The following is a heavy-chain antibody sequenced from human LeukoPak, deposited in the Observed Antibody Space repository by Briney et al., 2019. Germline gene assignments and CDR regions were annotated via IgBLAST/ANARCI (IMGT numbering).Heavy chain of an antibody. Sequence: PGGSLRLSCTASGFTFGDYAMSWFRQAPGKGLEWVGFIRSKAYGGTTEYAASVKGRFTISRDDSKSIAYLQMNSLKTEDTAVYYCTRGNSSSWKPFVFDYWGQGTLVTVSS. CDR3: TRGNSSSWKPFVFDY. CDR1: GFTFGDYA. D-gene: IGHD6-13*01. V-gene: IGHV3-49*03. J-gene: IGHJ4*02. CDR2: IRSKAYGGTT.